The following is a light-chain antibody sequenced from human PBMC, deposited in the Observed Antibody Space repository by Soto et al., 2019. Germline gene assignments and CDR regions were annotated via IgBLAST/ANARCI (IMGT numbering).Light chain of an antibody. CDR2: EVS. Sequence: QSALTQPASVSGSPGQPITISCTGTSRDVGGYNYVSWYQQHPDKAPKVLIFEVSNRPSGISNRFSGSKSGNTASLTISGLQAEDEADYYCSSYTSSTTSVVFGGGTKLTVL. J-gene: IGLJ2*01. CDR3: SSYTSSTTSVV. CDR1: SRDVGGYNY. V-gene: IGLV2-14*01.